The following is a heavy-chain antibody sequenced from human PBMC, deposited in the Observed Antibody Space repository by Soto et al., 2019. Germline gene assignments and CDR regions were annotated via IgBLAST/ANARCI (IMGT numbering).Heavy chain of an antibody. V-gene: IGHV3-21*01. D-gene: IGHD4-17*01. CDR3: ARGTQATVTSNFDY. CDR1: GFTFSSYS. Sequence: EVQLVESGGGLVKPGGSLRLSCAASGFTFSSYSMNWVRQAPGKGLEWVSSISSSSSYIYYADSVKGRFTISRDNAKNSLYLQMNSLRAEDTAVYYCARGTQATVTSNFDYWGQGTLVTVSS. J-gene: IGHJ4*02. CDR2: ISSSSSYI.